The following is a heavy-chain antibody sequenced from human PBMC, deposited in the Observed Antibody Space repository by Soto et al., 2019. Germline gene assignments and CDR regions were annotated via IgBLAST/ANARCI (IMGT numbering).Heavy chain of an antibody. CDR2: INPDNGNT. Sequence: ASVKVSCKASGYTLTNYGINWVRQAPGQGLEWMGWINPDNGNTKFAQKVQGRVTMTTDASTSTAYMEVRSLRSDDTAVYYCARDPRYCSGDRCYNWFDPWGQGTLVTVSS. V-gene: IGHV1-18*01. J-gene: IGHJ5*02. CDR1: GYTLTNYG. D-gene: IGHD2-15*01. CDR3: ARDPRYCSGDRCYNWFDP.